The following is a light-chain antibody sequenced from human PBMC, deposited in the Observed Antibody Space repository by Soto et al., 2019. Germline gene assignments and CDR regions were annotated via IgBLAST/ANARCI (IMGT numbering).Light chain of an antibody. CDR3: QPYNSYSRT. V-gene: IGKV1-5*03. CDR2: KAS. CDR1: EIISSF. J-gene: IGKJ1*01. Sequence: DIQMTHSPSTLSASVGDRLTITCRASEIISSFLAWYQQKPGKAPNLLIYKASSLESGVPSRFSGSGSGTEFTLTISSLQPDDFATYYCQPYNSYSRTFGQGTKVEIK.